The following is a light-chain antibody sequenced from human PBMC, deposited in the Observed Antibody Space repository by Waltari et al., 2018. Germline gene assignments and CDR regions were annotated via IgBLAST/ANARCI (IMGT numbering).Light chain of an antibody. Sequence: DIQMTQSPSTVSASVGDRVTITCRASQSISRWLDWYQQKPGKAPTLLIHKASSLQSGVPSRFSGSGSGTEFTLNITSLQPDDFATYYCQHYNSFSALFTFGPGTQVDIK. CDR2: KAS. V-gene: IGKV1-5*03. J-gene: IGKJ3*01. CDR1: QSISRW. CDR3: QHYNSFSALFT.